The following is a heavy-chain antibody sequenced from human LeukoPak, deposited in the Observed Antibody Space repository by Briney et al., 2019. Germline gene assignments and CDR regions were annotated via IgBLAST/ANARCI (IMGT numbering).Heavy chain of an antibody. CDR3: ARNIWFGESADAFEI. J-gene: IGHJ3*02. D-gene: IGHD3-10*01. Sequence: GASVKVSCKASGYTFTGYYMHWVRQAPGQGLEWMGWINPNSGGTNYAQKFQGRVTMTRDKSIRTAYMELSRLTSDDTAVYYCARNIWFGESADAFEIWGQGTMVTVSS. CDR1: GYTFTGYY. CDR2: INPNSGGT. V-gene: IGHV1-2*02.